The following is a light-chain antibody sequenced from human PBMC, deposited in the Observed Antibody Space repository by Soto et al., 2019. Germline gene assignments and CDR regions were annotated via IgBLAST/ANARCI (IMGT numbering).Light chain of an antibody. J-gene: IGLJ1*01. CDR3: SSFVGSICLYV. Sequence: QSVLTQPASVSGSPGQSITISCTGTSDDVGGYNYVSWYQQHPGKVPQLIVYDVTNRPSGVSIRFSGSKSGNTASLTISGLQAEDEADYYCSSFVGSICLYVFGTGTKVTVL. CDR2: DVT. V-gene: IGLV2-14*03. CDR1: SDDVGGYNY.